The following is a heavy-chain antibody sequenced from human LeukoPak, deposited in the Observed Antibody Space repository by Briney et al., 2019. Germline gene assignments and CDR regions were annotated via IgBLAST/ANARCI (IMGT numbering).Heavy chain of an antibody. D-gene: IGHD1-14*01. Sequence: PSETLSLTCAVYGGSFSGYYWSWIRQHPGKGLEWIGYIYYSGSTYYNPSLKSRVTISVDTSKNQFSLKLSSVTAADTAVYYCARDKLEPPYYYYYYGMDVWGQGTTVTVSS. CDR1: GGSFSGYY. J-gene: IGHJ6*02. CDR3: ARDKLEPPYYYYYYGMDV. V-gene: IGHV4-31*11. CDR2: IYYSGST.